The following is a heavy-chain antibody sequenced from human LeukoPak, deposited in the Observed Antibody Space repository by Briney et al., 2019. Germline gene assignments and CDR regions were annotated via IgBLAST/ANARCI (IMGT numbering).Heavy chain of an antibody. CDR3: ARSCTNGVCYFGY. V-gene: IGHV4-31*03. J-gene: IGHJ4*02. CDR1: GGSISSGGYY. D-gene: IGHD2-8*01. Sequence: SETLSLTCTVSGGSISSGGYYWSWIRQHPGTGLEWIGYIYYSGSTYYNPSLKSRVTISVDTSKNQFSLKLSSVTAADTAVYYCARSCTNGVCYFGYWGQGTLVTVSS. CDR2: IYYSGST.